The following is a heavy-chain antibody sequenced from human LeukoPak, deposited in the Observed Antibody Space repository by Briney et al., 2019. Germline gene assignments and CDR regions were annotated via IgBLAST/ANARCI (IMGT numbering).Heavy chain of an antibody. CDR3: ARDVVTVTKGFDI. J-gene: IGHJ3*02. Sequence: PSETLSLTCAVSTDSFSSHYWTWIRQPPGKGLEWIGYISYIGSTNYNPSLKSRVTIPIDTSKNQFSLRLSSVTAADTAVYYCARDVVTVTKGFDIWGQGTMVSVSS. D-gene: IGHD4-17*01. CDR2: ISYIGST. V-gene: IGHV4-59*11. CDR1: TDSFSSHY.